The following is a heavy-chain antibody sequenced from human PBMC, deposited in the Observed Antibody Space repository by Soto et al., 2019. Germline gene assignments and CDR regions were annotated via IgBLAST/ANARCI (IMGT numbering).Heavy chain of an antibody. D-gene: IGHD3-22*01. Sequence: QVQLVESGGGVVQPGRSLRLSCAVSGFTFSSYGMNWVRQAPGKGLGWVAAIYYDGSNKYYADSVRGRFTISRDNFKNTLYLHMNSLRGEDTAVYYCARDSKDDSSGYYAVFEYWGQGTLVTVSS. CDR2: IYYDGSNK. V-gene: IGHV3-33*01. J-gene: IGHJ4*02. CDR3: ARDSKDDSSGYYAVFEY. CDR1: GFTFSSYG.